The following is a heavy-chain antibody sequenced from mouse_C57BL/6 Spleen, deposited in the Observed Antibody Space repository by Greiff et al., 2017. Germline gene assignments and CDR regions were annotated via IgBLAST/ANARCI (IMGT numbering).Heavy chain of an antibody. D-gene: IGHD2-1*01. J-gene: IGHJ4*01. CDR2: LDPEDGET. Sequence: VQLQQSGAELVKPGASVKLSCTASGFNFKDYYMHWVKQRPEQGLEWIGRLDPEDGETKYATNFQGKATITVDTSSNPAYLQLSSLTSEDTAVYYCAPSGNYLYAMDDWGQGTSVTVSS. V-gene: IGHV14-2*01. CDR1: GFNFKDYY. CDR3: APSGNYLYAMDD.